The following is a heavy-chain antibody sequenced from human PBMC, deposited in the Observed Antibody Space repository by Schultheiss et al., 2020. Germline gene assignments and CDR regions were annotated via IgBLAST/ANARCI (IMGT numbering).Heavy chain of an antibody. D-gene: IGHD2-21*01. CDR2: ISYDGSNK. J-gene: IGHJ4*02. CDR3: ARDGQIGLFDQ. V-gene: IGHV3-30*19. CDR1: GFTFSSYG. Sequence: GGSLRLSCAASGFTFSSYGMHWVRQAPGKGLEWVAVISYDGSNKYYADSVKGRFTISRDNSKNTLYLQMNSLRAEDTAVYYCARDGQIGLFDQWGQGTPVTVSS.